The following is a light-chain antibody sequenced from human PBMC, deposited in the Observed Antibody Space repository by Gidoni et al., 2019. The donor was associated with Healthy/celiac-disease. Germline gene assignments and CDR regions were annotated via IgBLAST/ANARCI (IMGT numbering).Light chain of an antibody. CDR3: SSYAGSISVV. Sequence: QSALTQPPPASGSPGQSVTISCTGTSSDVGGYNYVSLYQQHPGKAPKLMIYEVSKRPPGVPDRFSGSKSGNTASLTVSGLQAEDEADYYCSSYAGSISVVFGGGTKLTVL. CDR2: EVS. J-gene: IGLJ2*01. CDR1: SSDVGGYNY. V-gene: IGLV2-8*01.